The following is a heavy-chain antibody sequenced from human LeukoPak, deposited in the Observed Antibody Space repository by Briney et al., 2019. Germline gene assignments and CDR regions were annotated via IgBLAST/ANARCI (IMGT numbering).Heavy chain of an antibody. CDR3: ARYRTGKFDD. CDR2: IIPIFGTE. V-gene: IGHV1-69*05. D-gene: IGHD1/OR15-1a*01. J-gene: IGHJ4*02. Sequence: SVTVSCKASGGTFSSYAISWVRQAPGQGLEWMGGIIPIFGTENYAQKFQGRVTITTDESTRTAYMELSSRRTEDTTVYYCARYRTGKFDDWGQGTLVTVSS. CDR1: GGTFSSYA.